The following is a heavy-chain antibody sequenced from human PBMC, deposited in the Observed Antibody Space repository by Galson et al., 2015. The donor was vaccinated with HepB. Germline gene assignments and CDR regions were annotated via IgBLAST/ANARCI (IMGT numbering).Heavy chain of an antibody. Sequence: SVKVSCKASGYTFTSYAMHWVRQAPGQRLEWMGWINVGNGNTEYSQKFQGRVTITRDTSAKTAYMELSSLRSEDTAVYYCARDKGPRAFDMWVQGTMVTVSS. CDR3: ARDKGPRAFDM. J-gene: IGHJ3*02. CDR1: GYTFTSYA. CDR2: INVGNGNT. V-gene: IGHV1-3*01.